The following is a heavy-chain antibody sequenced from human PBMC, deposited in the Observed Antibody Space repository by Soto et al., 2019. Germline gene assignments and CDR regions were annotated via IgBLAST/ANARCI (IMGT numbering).Heavy chain of an antibody. J-gene: IGHJ2*01. CDR3: VPAVRTRLDN. CDR2: ITSSGTTV. CDR1: GFTFGSYS. V-gene: IGHV3-48*04. D-gene: IGHD3-10*01. Sequence: GGSLRLSCAASGFTFGSYSLNWVRQAPGKGLEWVSYITSSGTTVYYADSVKGRFTISRDNAKNSLFLQMNSLRAEDSSVYFCVPAVRTRLDNGGPGTLVTVSS.